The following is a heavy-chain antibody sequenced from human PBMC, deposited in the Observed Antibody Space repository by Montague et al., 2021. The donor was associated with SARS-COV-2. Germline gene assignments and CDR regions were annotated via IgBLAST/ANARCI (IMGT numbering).Heavy chain of an antibody. D-gene: IGHD5-12*01. Sequence: QPGEEVKTPGESLRISCKVSGYIFISHWIAWVRQMPGKGLEWMGRIDPSDSYTNYSPSFQGHVSISVDKSISTAYLQWSSLKASDTAMYYCARRGRPYSGYTTGYFDYWGQGTLVTVSS. CDR1: GYIFISHW. CDR2: IDPSDSYT. J-gene: IGHJ4*02. CDR3: ARRGRPYSGYTTGYFDY. V-gene: IGHV5-10-1*01.